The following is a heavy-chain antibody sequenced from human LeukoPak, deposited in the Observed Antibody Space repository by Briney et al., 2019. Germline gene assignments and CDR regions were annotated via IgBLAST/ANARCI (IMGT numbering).Heavy chain of an antibody. D-gene: IGHD1-26*01. V-gene: IGHV4-30-2*01. Sequence: PSETLSLTCAVSGGSISGGGYSWSWIRQPPGKGLEWIGYIYHSGSTYYDPSLKSRVTISVDRSKNQFSLKLSSVTAADTAVYHCARDKLRYWFDPWGQGTLVTVSS. J-gene: IGHJ5*02. CDR2: IYHSGST. CDR3: ARDKLRYWFDP. CDR1: GGSISGGGYS.